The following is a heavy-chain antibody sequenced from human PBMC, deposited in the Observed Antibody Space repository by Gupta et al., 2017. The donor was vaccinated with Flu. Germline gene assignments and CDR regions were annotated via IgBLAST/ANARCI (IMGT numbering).Heavy chain of an antibody. V-gene: IGHV3-30*18. CDR2: ISYEGSNK. J-gene: IGHJ6*02. CDR1: GLTFTNYG. Sequence: QVRLVESGGGVVQPGRSLRLSCAASGLTFTNYGMHWVRQAPGKGSEWVAVISYEGSNKYYADSVKGRFTISRDNLKNTLYLQMNSLRAEDTAVYYCAKDKGYCTSTTCPGNYYYYYGMDVWGQGTTVTVSS. CDR3: AKDKGYCTSTTCPGNYYYYYGMDV. D-gene: IGHD2-2*01.